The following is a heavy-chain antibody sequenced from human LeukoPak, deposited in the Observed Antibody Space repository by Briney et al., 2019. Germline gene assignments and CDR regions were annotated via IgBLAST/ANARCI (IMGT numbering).Heavy chain of an antibody. CDR3: ARHLGRYCTSTSCYPWFDP. Sequence: GGSLRLSCAASGFTFSDYYMSWIRQAPGKGLEWVSYISSSGSTIYYADSVKGRFTISRDNAKNSLYLQMNSLKASDTAMYYCARHLGRYCTSTSCYPWFDPWGQGTLVTVSS. J-gene: IGHJ5*02. CDR2: ISSSGSTI. CDR1: GFTFSDYY. D-gene: IGHD2-2*01. V-gene: IGHV3-11*01.